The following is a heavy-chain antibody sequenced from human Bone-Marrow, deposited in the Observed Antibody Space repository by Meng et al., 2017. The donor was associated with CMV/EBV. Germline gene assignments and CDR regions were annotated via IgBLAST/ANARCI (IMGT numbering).Heavy chain of an antibody. D-gene: IGHD6-19*01. J-gene: IGHJ5*02. CDR3: ARDRGGRWLVRGSSNWFDP. CDR1: GYSISSGYY. V-gene: IGHV4-38-2*02. Sequence: SETLSLTCTVSGYSISSGYYWGWIRQPPGKGLEWIGSIYHSGSTYYNPSLKSRVTISVDTSKNQFSLKLSSVTAADTALYYCARDRGGRWLVRGSSNWFDPWGQRTLVTVSS. CDR2: IYHSGST.